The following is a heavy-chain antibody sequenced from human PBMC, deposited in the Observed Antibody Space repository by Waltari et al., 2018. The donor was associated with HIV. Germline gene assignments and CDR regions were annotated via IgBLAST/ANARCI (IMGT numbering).Heavy chain of an antibody. CDR2: FAPTGGET. V-gene: IGHV1-2*02. Sequence: QVHLVQSGAEVKKPGASVKVSCKASGYTFTGHYVHWVRQAPGQGLEWMGWFAPTGGETNYPLKFQGRVTMTRDTSISTAYMELSGLGSDDTAVYYCARVIEGYCSGRTCPAYYYHAMDVWGQGTTVTVSS. D-gene: IGHD2-15*01. J-gene: IGHJ6*02. CDR3: ARVIEGYCSGRTCPAYYYHAMDV. CDR1: GYTFTGHY.